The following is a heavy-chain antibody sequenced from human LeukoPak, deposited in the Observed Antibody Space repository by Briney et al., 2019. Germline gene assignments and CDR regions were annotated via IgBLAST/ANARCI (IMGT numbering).Heavy chain of an antibody. CDR2: MNPKSGDT. V-gene: IGHV1-8*03. CDR3: ARDGRGSRSSWFDT. Sequence: ASVKVSCKASGYSFTNYDINWVRPATGQGLGWMGWMNPKSGDTGNSHKFKDRVFITRDTSINTAYMELSSLGSDDTAVFYCARDGRGSRSSWFDTWGQGTLVIVSS. J-gene: IGHJ5*02. D-gene: IGHD3-10*01. CDR1: GYSFTNYD.